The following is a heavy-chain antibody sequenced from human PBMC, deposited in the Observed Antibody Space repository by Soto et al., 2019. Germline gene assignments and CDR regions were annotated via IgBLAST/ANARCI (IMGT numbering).Heavy chain of an antibody. CDR1: GASVGSFY. V-gene: IGHV4-4*07. J-gene: IGHJ6*02. CDR2: VYSTGGV. D-gene: IGHD1-26*01. Sequence: QMQLHESGPGLVKPSETPSLTCNVSGASVGSFYWSWIRQSAGKGLEWIGRVYSTGGVAYNPALEGRVTISLDRSNNHFSLEIKSVTAADTAVYLCARVLSGTGLDVWGRGTTVSVSS. CDR3: ARVLSGTGLDV.